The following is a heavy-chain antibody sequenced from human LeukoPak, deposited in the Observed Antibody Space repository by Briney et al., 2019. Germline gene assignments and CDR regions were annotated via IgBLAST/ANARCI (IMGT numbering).Heavy chain of an antibody. Sequence: SETLSLTCTVSGGSISSDYWSWIRQPPGKGLEWIGYIYYSGSTNYNPSLQSRVTISVDPSKNQFSLKLSSVTAADTAVYYCARLRSGRYFDWLVDYWGQETLVTVSS. V-gene: IGHV4-59*08. CDR3: ARLRSGRYFDWLVDY. CDR1: GGSISSDY. D-gene: IGHD3-9*01. J-gene: IGHJ4*02. CDR2: IYYSGST.